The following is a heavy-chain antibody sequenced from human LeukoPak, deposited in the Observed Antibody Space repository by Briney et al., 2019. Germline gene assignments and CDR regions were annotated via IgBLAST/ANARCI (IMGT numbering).Heavy chain of an antibody. CDR1: GFTFSSYE. CDR2: ISTSGGTM. D-gene: IGHD5-18*01. Sequence: PGGSLRLSCEASGFTFSSYEMNWVRQAPGKGLEWISYISTSGGTMYADSVKGRFTISRDNAKNSLYLQMNCLRAEDTAVYYCARGYSYGWGPDYWGQGTLVTVSS. J-gene: IGHJ4*02. CDR3: ARGYSYGWGPDY. V-gene: IGHV3-48*03.